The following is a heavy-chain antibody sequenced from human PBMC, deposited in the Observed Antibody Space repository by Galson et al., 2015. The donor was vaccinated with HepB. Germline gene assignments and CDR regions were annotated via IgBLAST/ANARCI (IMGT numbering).Heavy chain of an antibody. CDR2: ISSSSSYI. CDR3: ASLLAYCGGDCYSNYYYYGMDG. V-gene: IGHV3-21*01. CDR1: GFTFSSYA. J-gene: IGHJ6*02. Sequence: SLRLSCAASGFTFSSYAMSWVRQAPGKGLEWVSSISSSSSYIYYADSVKGRFTISRDNAKNSLYLQMNSLRAEDTAVYYCASLLAYCGGDCYSNYYYYGMDGWGQGTTVTVSS. D-gene: IGHD2-21*02.